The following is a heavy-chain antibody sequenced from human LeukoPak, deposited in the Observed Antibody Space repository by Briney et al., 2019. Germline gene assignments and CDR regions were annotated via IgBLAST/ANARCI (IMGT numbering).Heavy chain of an antibody. CDR3: ARDPYYYDSSGYYPYYFDY. Sequence: PGASVKVSCQASGYTFTGYYMHWVRQAPGQGLEWMGWINPNSGGTNYAQKFQGRVTMTRDTSISTAYMELSRLRSDDTAVYYCARDPYYYDSSGYYPYYFDYWGQGTLVTVSS. CDR2: INPNSGGT. CDR1: GYTFTGYY. V-gene: IGHV1-2*02. D-gene: IGHD3-22*01. J-gene: IGHJ4*02.